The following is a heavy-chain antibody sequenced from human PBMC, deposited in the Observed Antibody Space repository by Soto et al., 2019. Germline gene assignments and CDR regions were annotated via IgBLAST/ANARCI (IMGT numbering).Heavy chain of an antibody. CDR3: AHTEGGSSWYLWWFDP. J-gene: IGHJ5*02. D-gene: IGHD6-13*01. V-gene: IGHV2-5*02. Sequence: QITLKQSGPTLVKPTQTLTLTCTFSGFSLSTSGVGVGWICQRLGKALEWLALIYWDDDKRYSPSLKSRLTSTKDTCKNQVVLTMTNMDPVDTATYYCAHTEGGSSWYLWWFDPWGQGTLVTVSS. CDR1: GFSLSTSGVG. CDR2: IYWDDDK.